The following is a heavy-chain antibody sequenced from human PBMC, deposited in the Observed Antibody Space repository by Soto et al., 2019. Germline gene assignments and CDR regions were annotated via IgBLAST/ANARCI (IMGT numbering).Heavy chain of an antibody. J-gene: IGHJ4*02. V-gene: IGHV4-39*07. CDR2: ISHSGRA. CDR3: ARGRSFRLVVVPLDS. D-gene: IGHD3-16*02. CDR1: GGTIRSSNYY. Sequence: SETLSLTCTVSGGTIRSSNYYWAWIRQPPGKGLEWIGLISHSGRAISHPSFASRATISLDTTNNAFSLTLKSVTAADTAVYYCARGRSFRLVVVPLDSWGQGTLVTVSS.